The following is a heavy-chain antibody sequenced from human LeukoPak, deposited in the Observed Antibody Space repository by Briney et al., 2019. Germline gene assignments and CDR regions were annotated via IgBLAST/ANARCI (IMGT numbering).Heavy chain of an antibody. CDR1: GGSFSGYY. CDR3: ARGRYLTTLGGAAAGFLDN. J-gene: IGHJ4*02. V-gene: IGHV4-34*01. D-gene: IGHD6-13*01. Sequence: SETLSLTCAVYGGSFSGYYWSWIRQPPGKGLEWIGEINHSGSTNYNPSLKSRVTISVDTSKNQFSLKLSSVTAADTAVYYCARGRYLTTLGGAAAGFLDNWGQGTLVTVSS. CDR2: INHSGST.